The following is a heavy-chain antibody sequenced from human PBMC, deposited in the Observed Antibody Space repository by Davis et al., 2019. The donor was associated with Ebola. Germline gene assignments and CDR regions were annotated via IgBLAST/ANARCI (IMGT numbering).Heavy chain of an antibody. CDR1: GFTFTLSTSI. CDR3: VREGYSSGRAPAFDF. J-gene: IGHJ3*01. V-gene: IGHV3-30-3*01. D-gene: IGHD5-18*01. CDR2: MSFDGFSK. Sequence: PGGSLRLSCAVSGFTFTLSTSIMHWVRQTPGKGLDWVAGMSFDGFSKYYTDSVKGRFSISRDESTNMVYLHMNSLGVEDTAVYHCVREGYSSGRAPAFDFWGRGTLVAVSS.